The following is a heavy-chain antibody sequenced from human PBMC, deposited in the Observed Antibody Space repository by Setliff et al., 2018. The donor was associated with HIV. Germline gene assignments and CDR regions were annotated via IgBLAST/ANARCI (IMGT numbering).Heavy chain of an antibody. D-gene: IGHD3-3*01. CDR1: GDSFSGTSYY. CDR2: IHFSGST. CDR3: VRPSLGIGGGSIFHN. Sequence: SETLSLTCTVSGDSFSGTSYYWGWIRQPPGKGLEWIGSIHFSGSTWYTQSLKSRVTIWVDTSKNQFSLKVNSGTAADTAVYYCVRPSLGIGGGSIFHNWGQGTLVTVSS. J-gene: IGHJ4*02. V-gene: IGHV4-39*01.